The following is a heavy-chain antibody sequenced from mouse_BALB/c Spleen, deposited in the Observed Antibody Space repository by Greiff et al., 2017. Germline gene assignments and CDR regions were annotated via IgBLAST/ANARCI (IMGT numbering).Heavy chain of an antibody. CDR3: ARGAAYYGNYVAY. Sequence: EVQLVESGGGLVKPGGSLKLSCAASGFTFSSYAMSWVRQTPEKRLEWVASISSGGSTYYPDSVKGRFTISRDNARNILYLQMSSLRSEDTAMYYCARGAAYYGNYVAYWGQGTLVTVSA. CDR2: ISSGGST. D-gene: IGHD2-10*01. CDR1: GFTFSSYA. V-gene: IGHV5-6-5*01. J-gene: IGHJ3*01.